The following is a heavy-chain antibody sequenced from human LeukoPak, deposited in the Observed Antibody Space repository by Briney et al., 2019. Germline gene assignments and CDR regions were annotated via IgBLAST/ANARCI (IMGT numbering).Heavy chain of an antibody. J-gene: IGHJ3*02. V-gene: IGHV4-59*01. CDR1: GGSISSYY. Sequence: SETLSLTCTVSGGSISSYYWSWIRQPPGKGLEWIGCIYYSGSTNYNPSLKSRVTISVDTSKNQFSLKLSSVTAADTAVYYCASIAAAGTGKDAFDIWGQGTMVTVSS. CDR3: ASIAAAGTGKDAFDI. D-gene: IGHD6-13*01. CDR2: IYYSGST.